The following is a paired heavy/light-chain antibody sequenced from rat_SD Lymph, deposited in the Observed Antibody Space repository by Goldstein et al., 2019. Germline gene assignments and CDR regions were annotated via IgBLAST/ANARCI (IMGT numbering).Light chain of an antibody. CDR2: KAS. V-gene: IGKV3S8*01. CDR1: ESVSTL. J-gene: IGKJ2-2*01. Sequence: DTVLTQSPALAVSPGERVTISCRASESVSTLMHWYQQKPGQQPKLLIYKASNLASGVPARFSGSGSGTDFTFTIDPVEADDIATYYCHQSWNSDTFGAGTKLELK. CDR3: HQSWNSDT.
Heavy chain of an antibody. J-gene: IGHJ2*01. CDR2: ICWEDSK. CDR1: GFSLSTSGIC. V-gene: IGHV8-17*01. CDR3: ARRGLGAIDY. D-gene: IGHD5-1*01. Sequence: QVTLKESGPGILQPSQTLSLTCSFSGFSLSTSGICVSWIRQPSGKGLEWLATICWEDSKGYNPSLKNRLTISKDTSNNQAFLKITSVDTADTAIYYCARRGLGAIDYWGQGVMVTVSS.